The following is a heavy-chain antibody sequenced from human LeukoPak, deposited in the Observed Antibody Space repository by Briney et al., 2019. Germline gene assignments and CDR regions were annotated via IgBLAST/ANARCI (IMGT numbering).Heavy chain of an antibody. CDR3: ARGDLDPTTYYYYYMDV. V-gene: IGHV1-18*01. CDR2: ISTYNGHT. J-gene: IGHJ6*03. D-gene: IGHD1-1*01. Sequence: ASVKVSCKASGYTFISYGISWVRQAPGQGLEWMGWISTYNGHTNYAHKYQGRVTMTTDTSTSTAYMELRSLRSDDTAVYYCARGDLDPTTYYYYYMDVWGKGTTVTVSS. CDR1: GYTFISYG.